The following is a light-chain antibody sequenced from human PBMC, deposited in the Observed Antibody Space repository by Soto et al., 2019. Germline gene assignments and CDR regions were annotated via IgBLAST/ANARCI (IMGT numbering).Light chain of an antibody. CDR1: QDINNY. V-gene: IGKV1-33*01. CDR3: QQYDNLPFT. Sequence: DIQMTQSPSSLSASVGDRVTITCQASQDINNYLNWYQQRPGKAPKLLIYDASNLETGVPSRFSGSGSGTDFTFTISSLQPEDIATYYCQQYDNLPFTFGPGTKVDFK. J-gene: IGKJ3*01. CDR2: DAS.